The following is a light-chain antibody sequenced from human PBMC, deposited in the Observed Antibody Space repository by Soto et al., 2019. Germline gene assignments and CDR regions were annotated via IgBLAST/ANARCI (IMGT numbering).Light chain of an antibody. CDR2: RND. CDR3: AAWDDSLSGFYV. CDR1: SSNIGGNS. Sequence: QSVLTQPPSASGAPGQRVTNSCSGSSSNIGGNSVSWYQQLPGTAPKLLVYRNDQRPSGVPDRFSGSKPGTSASLAISGLRSEDEADYYCAAWDDSLSGFYVFGTGTKVTVL. J-gene: IGLJ1*01. V-gene: IGLV1-47*01.